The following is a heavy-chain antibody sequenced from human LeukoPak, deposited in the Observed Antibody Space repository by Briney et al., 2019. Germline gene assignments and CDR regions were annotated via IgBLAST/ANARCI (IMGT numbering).Heavy chain of an antibody. J-gene: IGHJ4*02. CDR3: AKDRGNYYFDF. CDR2: ISSSGGGT. V-gene: IGHV3-23*01. D-gene: IGHD3-10*01. Sequence: GGSLRLSCAASGFTFSSYAMNWVRQAPGKGLEWVSAISSSGGGTYYSDSVKGRFTISRDNSKDTLYLQLNSLRDEDTAVYFCAKDRGNYYFDFWGLGTLVIVYS. CDR1: GFTFSSYA.